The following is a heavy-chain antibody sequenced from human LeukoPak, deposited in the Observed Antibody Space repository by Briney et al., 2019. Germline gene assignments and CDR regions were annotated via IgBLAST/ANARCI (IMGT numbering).Heavy chain of an antibody. J-gene: IGHJ4*02. Sequence: SETLSLTCTVSGGSISSTCFYWGWIRQPPGKGLEWIGSISYNGRTYYDPSLKSRVAISVDTSKNQFSLKLSSVTAADTAVYYCARDQYIGRGSSFDNWGQGTLVTVSS. CDR3: ARDQYIGRGSSFDN. D-gene: IGHD3-10*01. CDR1: GGSISSTCFY. CDR2: ISYNGRT. V-gene: IGHV4-39*07.